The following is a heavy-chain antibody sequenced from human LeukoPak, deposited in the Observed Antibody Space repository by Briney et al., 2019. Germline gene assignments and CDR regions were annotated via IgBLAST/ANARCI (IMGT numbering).Heavy chain of an antibody. CDR1: GFTFSNAW. CDR3: ARSKVTTGAFDI. V-gene: IGHV3-23*01. CDR2: ISGSGGST. D-gene: IGHD4-17*01. J-gene: IGHJ3*02. Sequence: GGSLRLSCAASGFTFSNAWIDWVRQAPGKGLEWVSAISGSGGSTYYADSVKGRFTISRDNSKNTLYLQMNSLRAEDTAVYYCARSKVTTGAFDIWGQGTMVTVSS.